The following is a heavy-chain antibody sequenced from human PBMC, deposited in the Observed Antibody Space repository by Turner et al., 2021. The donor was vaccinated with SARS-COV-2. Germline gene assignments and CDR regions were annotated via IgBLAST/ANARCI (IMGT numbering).Heavy chain of an antibody. D-gene: IGHD3-22*01. Sequence: QFHLVQSGAEVTKPGSSVHVSCKASACTFSSYAINWVRQAPGQGLEWMGRIIAILGIAKYAKKFQGRVTITAEKSTSTAYMGLSSVRSEDTDVYYCARAKFYYYDSSGYQYYFDYWGQGTLVTVSS. V-gene: IGHV1-69*04. CDR1: ACTFSSYA. CDR3: ARAKFYYYDSSGYQYYFDY. CDR2: IIAILGIA. J-gene: IGHJ4*02.